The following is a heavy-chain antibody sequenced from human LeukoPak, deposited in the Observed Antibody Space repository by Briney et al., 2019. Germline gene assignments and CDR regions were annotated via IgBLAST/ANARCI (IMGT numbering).Heavy chain of an antibody. CDR1: GESISGFY. CDR3: ARDLYGSGSYQ. Sequence: PSETLSLTCTVSGESISGFYWTWIRQPPGKGLEWIGSIYYSGSTYYNPSLKSRVTISVDTSKNQFSLKLSSVTAADTAVYYCARDLYGSGSYQWGQGTLVTVSS. CDR2: IYYSGST. J-gene: IGHJ4*02. D-gene: IGHD3-10*01. V-gene: IGHV4-38-2*02.